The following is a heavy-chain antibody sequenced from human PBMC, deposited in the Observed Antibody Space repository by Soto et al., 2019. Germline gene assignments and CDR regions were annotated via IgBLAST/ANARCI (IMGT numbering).Heavy chain of an antibody. CDR2: FDPEDGET. J-gene: IGHJ4*02. Sequence: QVQLVQSGAEVKKPGASVKVSCKVSGHTLTELSMHWVRQAPGKGLEWMGGFDPEDGETISAQKFQGRVTMTEDTSIDSTYMELSSLRSEDTAVYYCAAGGTRWLHSPFDYWGQGTLVTISS. D-gene: IGHD1-1*01. CDR1: GHTLTELS. V-gene: IGHV1-24*01. CDR3: AAGGTRWLHSPFDY.